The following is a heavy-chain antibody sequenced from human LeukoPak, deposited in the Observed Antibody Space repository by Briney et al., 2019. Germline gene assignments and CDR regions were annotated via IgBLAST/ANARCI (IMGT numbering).Heavy chain of an antibody. D-gene: IGHD3-3*01. J-gene: IGHJ3*02. CDR1: GGTFSSYA. CDR3: TRSRVVISAFDI. CDR2: IIHIFGTA. Sequence: SVKVSCKASGGTFSSYAISWVRQAPGQGLEWMGRIIHIFGTAKYEQNFHGRVTITKDEYTSKAHMKLRNLRSEDTDVYYCTRSRVVISAFDIRGQGTMVTVSS. V-gene: IGHV1-69*05.